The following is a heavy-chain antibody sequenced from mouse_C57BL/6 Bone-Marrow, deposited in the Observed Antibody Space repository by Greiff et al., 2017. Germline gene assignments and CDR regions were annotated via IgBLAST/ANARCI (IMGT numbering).Heavy chain of an antibody. CDR2: IHPSDSDT. J-gene: IGHJ2*01. CDR3: AIRRGTVRVFYFDY. V-gene: IGHV1-74*01. CDR1: GYTFTSYW. D-gene: IGHD1-1*01. Sequence: VQLQQPGAELVKPGASVKVSCKASGYTFTSYWMHWVKQRPGQGLEWIGRIHPSDSDTNYNQKFKGKATLTVDKSSSTAYMHLSSLTSEDSAVYYCAIRRGTVRVFYFDYWGQGTTLTVSS.